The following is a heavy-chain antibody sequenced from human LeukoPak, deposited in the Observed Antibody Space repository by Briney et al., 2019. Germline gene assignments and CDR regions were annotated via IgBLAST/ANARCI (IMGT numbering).Heavy chain of an antibody. CDR3: ARAVTGTSPLGY. D-gene: IGHD6-19*01. V-gene: IGHV4-59*01. J-gene: IGHJ4*02. CDR2: ISYTGST. CDR1: GGCISSYY. Sequence: SETLSLTCTVSGGCISSYYWSWIRQLPGKGLEWIGYISYTGSTNYNPSLQSRVTMSVDMSKNQLSLKLSSVTAADTAGYFCARAVTGTSPLGYWGQGALVTVSS.